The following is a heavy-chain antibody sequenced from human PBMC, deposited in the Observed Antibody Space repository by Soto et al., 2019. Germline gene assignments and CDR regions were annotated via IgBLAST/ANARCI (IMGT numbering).Heavy chain of an antibody. CDR1: AYTFTSYG. D-gene: IGHD2-15*01. CDR2: ISAYNGDT. J-gene: IGHJ4*02. Sequence: GASVKVSCKASAYTFTSYGYAWVRQAPRQGLEWMGWISAYNGDTNYAQKFQDRGTLTTDTSTTTAHMELRNLGSDDPAVYYCARSGAYWTRSTPLFNSFWGPAPLVTLSS. CDR3: ARSGAYWTRSTPLFNSF. V-gene: IGHV1-18*01.